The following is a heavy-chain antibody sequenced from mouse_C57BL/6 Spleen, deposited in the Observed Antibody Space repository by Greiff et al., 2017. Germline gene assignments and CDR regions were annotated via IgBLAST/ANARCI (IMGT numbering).Heavy chain of an antibody. Sequence: VQLQQSGPELVKPGASVKLSCKASGYTFTDYYMNWVKQSHGKSLEWIGDINPNNGGTSYNQKFKGKATLTVDKSSSTAYMQLRSLPSEDSAVYDCARPLTTVVPYYFDYWGQGTTLTVSS. J-gene: IGHJ2*01. D-gene: IGHD1-1*01. CDR1: GYTFTDYY. V-gene: IGHV1-26*01. CDR2: INPNNGGT. CDR3: ARPLTTVVPYYFDY.